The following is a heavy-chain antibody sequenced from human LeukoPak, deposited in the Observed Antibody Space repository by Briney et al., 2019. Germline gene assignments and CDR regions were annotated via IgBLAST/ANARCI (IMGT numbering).Heavy chain of an antibody. Sequence: GGSLRLSCAASGFTFSSYAINWVRQAPGKGLEWVSAISGRGGSTYYADSVKGRFTISRDNSKNTLYLQVNSLRAEDTAVYYCAKAESSGWDFDYWGQGTLVTVSS. J-gene: IGHJ4*02. CDR1: GFTFSSYA. CDR2: ISGRGGST. CDR3: AKAESSGWDFDY. D-gene: IGHD6-19*01. V-gene: IGHV3-23*01.